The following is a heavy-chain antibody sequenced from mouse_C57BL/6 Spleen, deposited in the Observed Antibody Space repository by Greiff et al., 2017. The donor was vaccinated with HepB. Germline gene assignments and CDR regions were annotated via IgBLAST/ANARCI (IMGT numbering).Heavy chain of an antibody. CDR2: IDPSDSYT. V-gene: IGHV1-69*01. J-gene: IGHJ4*01. CDR3: ARSPSITTVEGYAMDY. Sequence: VQLQQPGAELVMPGASVKLSCKASGYTFTSYWMHWVKQRPGQGLEWIGEIDPSDSYTNYNQKFKGKSTLTVDKSSSTAYMQLSILTSEDSAVYYCARSPSITTVEGYAMDYWGQGTSVTVSS. D-gene: IGHD1-1*01. CDR1: GYTFTSYW.